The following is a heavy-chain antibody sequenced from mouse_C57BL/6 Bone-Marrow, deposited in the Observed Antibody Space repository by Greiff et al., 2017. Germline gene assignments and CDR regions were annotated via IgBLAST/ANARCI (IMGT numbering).Heavy chain of an antibody. CDR1: GYTFTSYW. CDR2: IDPSDSYT. CDR3: ARYSPWFAY. J-gene: IGHJ3*01. V-gene: IGHV1-59*01. Sequence: VQLQQPGAELVRPGTSVKLSCKASGYTFTSYWMHWVKQRPGQGLEWIGVIDPSDSYTNYNQKFKGKATLTVDTSSSKAYMQLSSLTSEDSAVYYCARYSPWFAYWGQGTLVTVSA. D-gene: IGHD2-12*01.